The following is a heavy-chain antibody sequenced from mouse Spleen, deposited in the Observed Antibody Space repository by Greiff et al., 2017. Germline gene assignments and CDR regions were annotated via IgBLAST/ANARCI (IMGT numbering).Heavy chain of an antibody. CDR3: ARFKYGNYRWYFDV. V-gene: IGHV1-55*01. CDR1: GYTFTSYW. J-gene: IGHJ1*01. CDR2: IYPGSGST. D-gene: IGHD2-10*02. Sequence: QVQLQQSGAELVKPGASVKMSCKASGYTFTSYWITWVKQRPGQGLEWIGDIYPGSGSTNYNEKFKSKATLTVDTSSSTAYMQLSSLTSEDSAVYYCARFKYGNYRWYFDVWGAGTTVTVSS.